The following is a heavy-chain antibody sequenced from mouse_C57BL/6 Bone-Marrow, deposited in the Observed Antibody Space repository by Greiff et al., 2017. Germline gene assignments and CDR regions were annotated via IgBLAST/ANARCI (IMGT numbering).Heavy chain of an antibody. CDR1: GFTFSDYG. D-gene: IGHD1-1*01. Sequence: EVHLVESGGGLVKPGGSLKLSCAASGFTFSDYGMHWVRQAPEKGLEWVAYISSGSSTIYYADPVKGRFTISRDNAKNTLFLQMTSLRSEDTAMYYCARPYGSSYWYFDVWGTGTTVTVSS. CDR2: ISSGSSTI. J-gene: IGHJ1*03. CDR3: ARPYGSSYWYFDV. V-gene: IGHV5-17*01.